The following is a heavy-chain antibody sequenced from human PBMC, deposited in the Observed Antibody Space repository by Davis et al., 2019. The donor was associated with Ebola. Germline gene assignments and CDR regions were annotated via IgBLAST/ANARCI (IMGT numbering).Heavy chain of an antibody. V-gene: IGHV1-69*13. CDR2: IIPIFGTA. J-gene: IGHJ6*02. D-gene: IGHD6-19*01. CDR1: GGTFSSYA. Sequence: SVKVSCKASGGTFSSYAISWVRQAPGQGLEWMGGIIPIFGTANYAQKFQGRVTITADESTSTAYMELSSLRSDDTAVYYCARARTWGSGWSYYYYGMDVWGQGTTVTVSS. CDR3: ARARTWGSGWSYYYYGMDV.